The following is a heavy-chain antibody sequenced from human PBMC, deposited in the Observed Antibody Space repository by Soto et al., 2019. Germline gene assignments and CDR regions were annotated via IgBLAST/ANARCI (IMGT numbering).Heavy chain of an antibody. CDR1: GYTFTNYD. CDR2: ISTYSGNT. Sequence: QVHLVQSGAEVKKPGASVKVSCKASGYTFTNYDINWVRQAPGQGLEWMGGISTYSGNTNYAQKLQGRVTMTTDTSTSTAYMELRSLRSDDTAVYYCARGYYYGSGRPTPGGMDVWGQGTTVTASS. CDR3: ARGYYYGSGRPTPGGMDV. D-gene: IGHD3-10*01. V-gene: IGHV1-18*01. J-gene: IGHJ6*02.